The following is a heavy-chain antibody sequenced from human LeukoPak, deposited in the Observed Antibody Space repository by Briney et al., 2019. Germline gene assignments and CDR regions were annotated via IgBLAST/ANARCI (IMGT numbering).Heavy chain of an antibody. CDR1: GGSFIGYY. CDR2: INHSGST. J-gene: IGHJ4*02. V-gene: IGHV4-34*01. Sequence: SETLSLTCAVYGGSFIGYYWSWIRQPPGKGLEWIGEINHSGSTNYNPSLKSRVTISVDTSKNQFSLKLSSVTAADTAVYYCARVPRGYYFDYWGQGTLVTVSS. D-gene: IGHD1-26*01. CDR3: ARVPRGYYFDY.